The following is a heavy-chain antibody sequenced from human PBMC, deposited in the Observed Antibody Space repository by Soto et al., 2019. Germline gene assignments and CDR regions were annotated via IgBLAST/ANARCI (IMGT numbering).Heavy chain of an antibody. J-gene: IGHJ4*02. CDR3: ARDVWSRASSPPDS. V-gene: IGHV3-9*01. D-gene: IGHD2-8*02. CDR1: GFTFDDYA. Sequence: GGSLRLSCAASGFTFDDYAMNCVRQAPGKGLECVTGISCNSDTIGYADSVKGRFTISRDNAKNSLYLQMNSLRAEDTAFYYCARDVWSRASSPPDSWDQGTLVTVSS. CDR2: ISCNSDTI.